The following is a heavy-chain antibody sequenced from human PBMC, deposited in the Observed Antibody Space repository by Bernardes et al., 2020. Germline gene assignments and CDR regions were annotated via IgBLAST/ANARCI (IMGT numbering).Heavy chain of an antibody. Sequence: GGSLRLSCAASGFTFSSYYMSWVRQAPGKGLEWVSVITSTGTTYYADSVKGRFTISRDNSKNTLYLEMNSLKADDTAVYYCGRRDAGSRHPFYFDYWGQGTLVTLSS. D-gene: IGHD3-10*01. V-gene: IGHV3-53*01. CDR1: GFTFSSYY. CDR3: GRRDAGSRHPFYFDY. CDR2: ITSTGTT. J-gene: IGHJ4*02.